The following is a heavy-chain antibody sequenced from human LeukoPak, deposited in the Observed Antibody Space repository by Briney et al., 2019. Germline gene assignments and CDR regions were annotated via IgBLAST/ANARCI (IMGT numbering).Heavy chain of an antibody. Sequence: SETLSLTCTVSGGSISSHYWSWIRQPPGKGLVWIGYIYYSGSTNYNPSLKSRVTISVDTSKNQFSLKLSSVTAADTAVYYCARVGASGLVAPYIDYWGQGTLVTVSS. CDR1: GGSISSHY. CDR2: IYYSGST. CDR3: ARVGASGLVAPYIDY. J-gene: IGHJ4*02. V-gene: IGHV4-59*11. D-gene: IGHD3-10*01.